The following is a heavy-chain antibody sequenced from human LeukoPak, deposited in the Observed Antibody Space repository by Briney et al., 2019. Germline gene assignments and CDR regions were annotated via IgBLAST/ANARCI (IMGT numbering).Heavy chain of an antibody. CDR1: GYTLTELS. Sequence: ASVKVSCKVSGYTLTELSMHWVRQAPGKGREWMGGFDPEDGETIYAQKFQGRVTITEDTPTDTAYMEMSRLRSEDTAVYYCATGGSSWYTWFDTWGQGTLVTVSS. CDR3: ATGGSSWYTWFDT. J-gene: IGHJ5*02. CDR2: FDPEDGET. V-gene: IGHV1-24*01. D-gene: IGHD6-13*01.